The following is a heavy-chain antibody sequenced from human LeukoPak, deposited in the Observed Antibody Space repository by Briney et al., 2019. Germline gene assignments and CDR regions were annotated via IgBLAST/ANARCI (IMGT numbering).Heavy chain of an antibody. J-gene: IGHJ5*02. Sequence: SETLSLTCTVSGYSISSGYYWGWIRQPPGKGLEWIGSIYHIGSTYYNPSLKSRVTISVDTSKNQFSLKLSSVTAADTAVYYCARGIYWFDPWGQGTLVTASS. CDR3: ARGIYWFDP. CDR1: GYSISSGYY. CDR2: IYHIGST. V-gene: IGHV4-38-2*02.